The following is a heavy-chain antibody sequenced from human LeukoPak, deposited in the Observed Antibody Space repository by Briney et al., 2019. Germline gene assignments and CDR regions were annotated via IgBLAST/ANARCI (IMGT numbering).Heavy chain of an antibody. J-gene: IGHJ4*02. CDR2: ISGRGDFT. V-gene: IGHV3-23*01. CDR1: RFTFSKSA. CDR3: ARREAEESGPIDY. D-gene: IGHD3-3*01. Sequence: GGSLRLFCAASRFTFSKSAMTWVRQAPGTGLEWVSAISGRGDFTYYADSVKGRFTISRDNSKNMLYLQMSSLRADDTAVYYCARREAEESGPIDYWGQGTLVTVSS.